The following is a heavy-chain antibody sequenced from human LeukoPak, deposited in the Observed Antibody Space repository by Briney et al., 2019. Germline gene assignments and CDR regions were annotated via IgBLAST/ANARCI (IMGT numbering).Heavy chain of an antibody. D-gene: IGHD3-9*01. V-gene: IGHV4-34*01. CDR1: GGSFSGYY. CDR3: ARELRYFDWYPSFDY. Sequence: SETLSLTCAVYGGSFSGYYWSWIRQPPGKGLEWIGSLSYSGSTYYNPSLKSRVTISVDTSKNQFSLKLSSVTAADTAVYYCARELRYFDWYPSFDYWGQGTLVTVSS. J-gene: IGHJ4*02. CDR2: LSYSGST.